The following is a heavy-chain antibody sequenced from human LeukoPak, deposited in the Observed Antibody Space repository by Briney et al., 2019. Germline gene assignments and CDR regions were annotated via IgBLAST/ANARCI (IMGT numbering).Heavy chain of an antibody. J-gene: IGHJ4*02. CDR2: IYYSGST. Sequence: SETLSLTCTVSGGSISSGGYYWSWIRQHPGKGLEWIGYIYYSGSTYYNPSLKSRVTISVDTSKNQFSLKLSSVTAADTAVYYCARGRRTTVTFYFDYWGQGTLVTVSS. V-gene: IGHV4-31*03. CDR1: GGSISSGGYY. CDR3: ARGRRTTVTFYFDY. D-gene: IGHD4-17*01.